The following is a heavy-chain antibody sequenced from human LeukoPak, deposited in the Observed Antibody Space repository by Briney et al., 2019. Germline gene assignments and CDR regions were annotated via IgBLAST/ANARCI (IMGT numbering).Heavy chain of an antibody. CDR3: ARDLGYCSGSTCYVGYFDY. D-gene: IGHD2-15*01. CDR1: GFTVSSNY. CDR2: IYSDGST. Sequence: PGGSLRLSCAASGFTVSSNYMGWVRQAPGKGLEWVSVIYSDGSTYYADSVKGRFTISRDNSRNTLYLQMNSLRAEDTAVYYCARDLGYCSGSTCYVGYFDYWGQGTQVTVSS. V-gene: IGHV3-66*01. J-gene: IGHJ4*02.